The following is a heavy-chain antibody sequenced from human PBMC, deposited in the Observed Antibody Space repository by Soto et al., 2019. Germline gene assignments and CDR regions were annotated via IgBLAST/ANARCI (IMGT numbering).Heavy chain of an antibody. Sequence: SVKVSCKASGGTFSSYAISWVRQAPGQGLEWMGGIIPIFGTANYAQKFQGRVTITADESTSTAYMELSSLRSEDTAVYYCARRAGEMATTYYYYYGMDVWGQGTTVTVSS. V-gene: IGHV1-69*13. CDR2: IIPIFGTA. CDR3: ARRAGEMATTYYYYYGMDV. D-gene: IGHD5-12*01. J-gene: IGHJ6*02. CDR1: GGTFSSYA.